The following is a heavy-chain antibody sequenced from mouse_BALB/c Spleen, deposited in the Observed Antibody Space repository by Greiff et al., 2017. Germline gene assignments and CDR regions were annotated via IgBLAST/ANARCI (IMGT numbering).Heavy chain of an antibody. V-gene: IGHV1-14*01. CDR1: GYTFTSYV. Sequence: EVKLKQSGPELVKPGASVKMSCTASGYTFTSYVMHWVKQKPGQGLEWIGYINPYNDGTKYNEKFKGKATLTSDKSTSTAYMELSSLTSEDSAVYDRARKGRQRGPDARDDGGQGTSVTVSS. CDR3: ARKGRQRGPDARDD. CDR2: INPYNDGT. J-gene: IGHJ4*01. D-gene: IGHD3-2*01.